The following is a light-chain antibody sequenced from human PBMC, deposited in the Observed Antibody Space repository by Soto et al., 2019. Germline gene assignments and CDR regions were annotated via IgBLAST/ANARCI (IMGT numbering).Light chain of an antibody. J-gene: IGLJ1*01. CDR2: DVN. CDR1: SNDVGDYDY. Sequence: QSALTQPRSVSGSPGQSVTISCTGTSNDVGDYDYVSWYQQYPGKAPKLIIYDVNKRPSGVPDRFSGSKSGNTASLTISAIQAEDEADYYCCSYAGGYTFVFGTGTKVTVL. V-gene: IGLV2-11*01. CDR3: CSYAGGYTFV.